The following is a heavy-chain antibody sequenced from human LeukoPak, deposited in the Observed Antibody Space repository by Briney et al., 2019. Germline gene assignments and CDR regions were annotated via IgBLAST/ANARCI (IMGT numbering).Heavy chain of an antibody. Sequence: GGSLRLSCTGSGFIFSTYWMHWVRQAPGKGLVWVSRIKTDGSTKYYADSVKGRFAVSRDNAKNTLYLQMESLRVEDTAIYYCATDWARGGFDHWGQGALVTVSS. CDR1: GFIFSTYW. D-gene: IGHD3-10*01. CDR2: IKTDGSTK. V-gene: IGHV3-74*01. CDR3: ATDWARGGFDH. J-gene: IGHJ4*02.